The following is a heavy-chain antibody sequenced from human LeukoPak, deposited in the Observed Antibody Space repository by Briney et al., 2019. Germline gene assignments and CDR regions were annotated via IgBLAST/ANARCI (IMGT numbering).Heavy chain of an antibody. CDR3: ARGMAAAYDYNWFDP. Sequence: SETLSLTCAVSGGSISSSSYYWGWIRQPPGKGLEWIGSIYYSGSTYYNPSLKSRVTISVDTSKNQFSLKLSSVTAADTAVYFCARGMAAAYDYNWFDPWGPGTLVTVSS. CDR2: IYYSGST. J-gene: IGHJ5*02. CDR1: GGSISSSSYY. V-gene: IGHV4-39*07. D-gene: IGHD5-12*01.